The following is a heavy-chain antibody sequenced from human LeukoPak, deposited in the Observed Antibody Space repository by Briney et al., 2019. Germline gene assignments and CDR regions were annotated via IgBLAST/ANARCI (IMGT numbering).Heavy chain of an antibody. CDR3: ANPGSGWAYGPIDY. Sequence: RASVKVSCKVSGYTLTELSMHWVRQAPGKGLEWMGGFDPEDGETIYAQKFQGRVTMTEDTSTDTAYMELSSLRSEDTAVYYCANPGSGWAYGPIDYWGQGTLVTVSS. V-gene: IGHV1-24*01. CDR1: GYTLTELS. D-gene: IGHD6-19*01. J-gene: IGHJ4*02. CDR2: FDPEDGET.